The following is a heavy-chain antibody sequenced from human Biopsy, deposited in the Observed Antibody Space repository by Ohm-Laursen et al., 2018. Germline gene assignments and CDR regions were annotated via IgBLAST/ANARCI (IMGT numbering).Heavy chain of an antibody. CDR1: GFSVSSYD. V-gene: IGHV3-21*01. CDR3: ARDSSRRAREGGMDV. J-gene: IGHJ6*02. CDR2: ISETSSHI. Sequence: SLRLSCSASGFSVSSYDMNWVRQAPGKGLEWISYISETSSHIYDADSVRGRFIVARDIAKNSLYLQLNSLRVEDTAVYYCARDSSRRAREGGMDVWGQGTTVTVSS. D-gene: IGHD6-6*01.